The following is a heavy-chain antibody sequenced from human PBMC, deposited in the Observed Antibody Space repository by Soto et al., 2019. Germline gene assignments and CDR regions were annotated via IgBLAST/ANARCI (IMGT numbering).Heavy chain of an antibody. CDR1: GFTFGDFG. CDR2: IRSNGYGGTT. CDR3: ASLTSWSQEYYYGMDV. Sequence: GGSLRLSCTGSGFTFGDFGMSWFRQAPGKGLEWLSFIRSNGYGGTTESAASVRGRFITSRDDSKSIAYLQMNSLKTEDTAVYYCASLTSWSQEYYYGMDVWGQGTTVTVSS. V-gene: IGHV3-49*03. J-gene: IGHJ6*02. D-gene: IGHD2-2*01.